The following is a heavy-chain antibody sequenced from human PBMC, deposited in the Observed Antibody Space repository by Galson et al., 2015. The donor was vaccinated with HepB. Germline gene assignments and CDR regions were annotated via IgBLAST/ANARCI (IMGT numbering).Heavy chain of an antibody. CDR1: GYTFSDHY. Sequence: ASVKVSCKASGYTFSDHYIHWVRQAPGQGLEWVGEINPKNGDAKYAQKFQGRATMTRDTSISTAYMEVTSLRSDDTAVYYCARYSSSLYSYVMDVWGQGTTVTVSS. CDR3: ARYSSSLYSYVMDV. V-gene: IGHV1-2*02. J-gene: IGHJ6*02. CDR2: INPKNGDA. D-gene: IGHD6-6*01.